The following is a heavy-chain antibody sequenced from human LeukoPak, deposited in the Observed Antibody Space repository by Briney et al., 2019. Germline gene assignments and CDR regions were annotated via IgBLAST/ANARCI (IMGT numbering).Heavy chain of an antibody. V-gene: IGHV3-43*01. CDR2: ISWDGTT. CDR3: VKDLSFESSGYVFDY. Sequence: GGSLRLSCAASGFTFEDYTMHWVRQAPGKTLEWVSLISWDGTTYYADAVKGRFTMSRDNSKNALYLQMDTLRSEDTAFYYCVKDLSFESSGYVFDYWGQGTLVT. D-gene: IGHD3-22*01. J-gene: IGHJ4*02. CDR1: GFTFEDYT.